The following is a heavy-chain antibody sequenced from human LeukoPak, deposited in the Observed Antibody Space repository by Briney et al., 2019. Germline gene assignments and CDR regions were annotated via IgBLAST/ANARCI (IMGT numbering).Heavy chain of an antibody. V-gene: IGHV4-39*01. CDR1: GGSISSSSYY. CDR2: IYYSGST. Sequence: SETLSLTCTVSGGSISSSSYYWGWIRQPPGKGLEWIVSIYYSGSTYYNPSLKSRVTISVDTSKNQFSLKLSSVTAADTAVYYCVLDHYYYYYMDVWGKGTTVTVSS. CDR3: VLDHYYYYYMDV. J-gene: IGHJ6*03. D-gene: IGHD1-1*01.